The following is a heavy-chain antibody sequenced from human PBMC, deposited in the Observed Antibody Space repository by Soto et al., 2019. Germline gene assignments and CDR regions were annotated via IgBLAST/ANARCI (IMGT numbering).Heavy chain of an antibody. CDR3: ARDLNFVVPAAIDYYYYGMDV. Sequence: SVKVSCKASGGTFSSYAISWVRQAPGQGLEWMGGIIPIFGTANYAQKFQGRVTITADESTSTAYMELSSLRSEDTAVYYCARDLNFVVPAAIDYYYYGMDVWGQGTTVTVSS. J-gene: IGHJ6*02. V-gene: IGHV1-69*13. CDR2: IIPIFGTA. CDR1: GGTFSSYA. D-gene: IGHD2-2*01.